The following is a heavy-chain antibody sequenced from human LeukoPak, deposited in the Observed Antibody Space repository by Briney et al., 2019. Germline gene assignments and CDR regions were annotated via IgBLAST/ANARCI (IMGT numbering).Heavy chain of an antibody. CDR3: AWQWLILGAFDI. CDR2: ISGSGDNT. D-gene: IGHD6-19*01. J-gene: IGHJ3*02. Sequence: PGGSLGLSCAASGFTFSSYAMSWVRQAPGKGLEWVSAISGSGDNTYYADSVKGRFTISGDNSKNTLYLQMNSLRAEDTAVYYCAWQWLILGAFDIWGQGTMVTVSS. CDR1: GFTFSSYA. V-gene: IGHV3-23*01.